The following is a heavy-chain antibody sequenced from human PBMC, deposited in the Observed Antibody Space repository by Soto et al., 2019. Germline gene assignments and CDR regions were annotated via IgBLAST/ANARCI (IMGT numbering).Heavy chain of an antibody. CDR2: INTDGSVA. Sequence: PGESLKISCAASGLTFRSYWMHWVRQAPGKGLVWVSRINTDGSVAMYVDSVKGRFTISRDNSKNTLYLQMNSLRTEDTAVYYCARALDFWSAYFDYWGQGSLVTVSS. J-gene: IGHJ4*02. V-gene: IGHV3-74*03. CDR1: GLTFRSYW. CDR3: ARALDFWSAYFDY. D-gene: IGHD3-3*01.